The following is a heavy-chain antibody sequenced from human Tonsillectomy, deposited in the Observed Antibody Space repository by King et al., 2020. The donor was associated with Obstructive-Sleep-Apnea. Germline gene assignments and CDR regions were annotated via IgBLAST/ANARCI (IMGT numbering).Heavy chain of an antibody. Sequence: VQLVESGAEVKKPGESLKISCKGSGYSFTSYWIGWVRQMPGKGLEWMGIIYPGDSDTRYSPSFQGQVTISADKCISTAYLQWSSLKASDTAMYYCARAGYSSRWYFGPYAVDIWGQGTMVTVSS. V-gene: IGHV5-51*01. CDR1: GYSFTSYW. CDR3: ARAGYSSRWYFGPYAVDI. CDR2: IYPGDSDT. D-gene: IGHD6-13*01. J-gene: IGHJ3*02.